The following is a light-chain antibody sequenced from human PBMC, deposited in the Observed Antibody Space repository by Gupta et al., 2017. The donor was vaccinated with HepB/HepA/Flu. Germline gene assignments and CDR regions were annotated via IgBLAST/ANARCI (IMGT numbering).Light chain of an antibody. V-gene: IGKV4-1*01. CDR3: QQDYSTPRT. CDR2: WAS. Sequence: DIVMTQSPDSLAVSLGERATINCKSSQSVLYSSNNKNYLAWYQQKPGQPPKLLIYWASTRESGVPDRLSGSASGTDFTLTISSLLAEDVAVYYCQQDYSTPRTFGQGTKVEIK. CDR1: QSVLYSSNNKNY. J-gene: IGKJ1*01.